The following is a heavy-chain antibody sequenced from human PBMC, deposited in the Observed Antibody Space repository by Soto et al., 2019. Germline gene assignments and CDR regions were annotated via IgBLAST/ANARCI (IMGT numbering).Heavy chain of an antibody. CDR1: GFTFSSYA. J-gene: IGHJ5*02. D-gene: IGHD3-3*01. CDR2: ISGSGGST. V-gene: IGHV3-23*01. Sequence: GGSLRLSCAASGFTFSSYAMSWVRQAPGKGLEWVSAISGSGGSTYYADSVKGRFTISRDNSKNTLYLQMNSLRAEDTAVYYCAKGQWIGVVKNWFDPWGQGTLVTVSS. CDR3: AKGQWIGVVKNWFDP.